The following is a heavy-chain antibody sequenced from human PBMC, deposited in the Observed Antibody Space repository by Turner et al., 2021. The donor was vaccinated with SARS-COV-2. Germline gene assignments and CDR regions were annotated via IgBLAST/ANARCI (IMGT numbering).Heavy chain of an antibody. CDR3: ARDSSYCSNSVCHTSYYGMDV. CDR2: ISYDGSNK. J-gene: IGHJ6*02. D-gene: IGHD2-8*01. CDR1: GFTLCIYA. V-gene: IGHV3-30*04. Sequence: VDLVKSRGGLVQPARTLSRSCSASGFTLCIYAMHWVRQVPGEGLESVAVISYDGSNKHYAGCMKCGFTISRDNSKNTLYLKMNSLRAEDSVVYYCARDSSYCSNSVCHTSYYGMDVWGQGTTVTVSS.